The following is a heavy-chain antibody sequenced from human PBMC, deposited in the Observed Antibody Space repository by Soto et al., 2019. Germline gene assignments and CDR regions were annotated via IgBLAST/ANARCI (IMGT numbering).Heavy chain of an antibody. CDR1: GYSFPNYW. CDR3: ARGYCSGGSCYFDY. J-gene: IGHJ4*02. D-gene: IGHD2-15*01. CDR2: IHPGDSHT. V-gene: IGHV5-51*01. Sequence: GESLKISCKGSGYSFPNYWIGWVRQMPGKGLELMGIIHPGDSHTTYSPSFQGQVTLSADRSISTAYLQWSSLKASDTAMYYCARGYCSGGSCYFDYWGQGTLVTVSS.